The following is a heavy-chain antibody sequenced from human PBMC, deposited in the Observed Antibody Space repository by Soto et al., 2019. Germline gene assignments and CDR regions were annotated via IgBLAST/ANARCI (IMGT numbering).Heavy chain of an antibody. J-gene: IGHJ4*02. Sequence: SETLCLTCTVSGGSISSSSYYWGWIRQPPGKGLEWIGSIYYSGSTYYNPSLKSRVTISVDTSKNQFSLKLSSVTAADTAVYYCAGMVRGPLDYWGQGTLVTVSS. D-gene: IGHD3-10*01. CDR1: GGSISSSSYY. V-gene: IGHV4-39*01. CDR3: AGMVRGPLDY. CDR2: IYYSGST.